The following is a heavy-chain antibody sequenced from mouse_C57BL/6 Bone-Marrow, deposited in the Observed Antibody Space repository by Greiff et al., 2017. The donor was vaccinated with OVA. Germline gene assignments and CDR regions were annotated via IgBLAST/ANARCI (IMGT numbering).Heavy chain of an antibody. CDR3: ARDANYGTLDY. J-gene: IGHJ2*01. CDR2: SRNKANDYTT. CDR1: GFTFSDFY. D-gene: IGHD1-1*01. V-gene: IGHV7-1*01. Sequence: EVKVVESGGGLVQSGRSLRLSCATSGFTFSDFYMEWVRQAPGKGLEWIAASRNKANDYTTEYSASVKGRFIVSRDTSQSILYLQMNALRAEDTAIYYCARDANYGTLDYWGQGTTLTVSS.